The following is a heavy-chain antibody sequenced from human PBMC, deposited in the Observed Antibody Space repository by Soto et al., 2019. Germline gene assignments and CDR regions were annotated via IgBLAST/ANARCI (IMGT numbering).Heavy chain of an antibody. Sequence: QVQLVQSGAEVKKPGSSMKVSCKASGYTFTGYYINWVRQAPGQGLEWMGWINPNSGDTNYAQNFQGWVTMTRDTSIRTAYMELSRLTSDDTAVYYCARDLLGGPGYYYMDVWGKGTTVTVS. CDR1: GYTFTGYY. V-gene: IGHV1-2*04. CDR3: ARDLLGGPGYYYMDV. J-gene: IGHJ6*03. CDR2: INPNSGDT. D-gene: IGHD3-10*01.